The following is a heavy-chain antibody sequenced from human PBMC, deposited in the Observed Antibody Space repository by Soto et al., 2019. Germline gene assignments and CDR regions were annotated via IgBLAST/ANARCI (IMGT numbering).Heavy chain of an antibody. Sequence: GGSLRLSCAASGFTFSSYWMSWVRQAPGKGLEWVANIKPDGSEKWYVDSVKGRFTISRDNAKNSLYLQMNSLRVEDTAVYYCARGDYYDTSGPFSDAFDVWGQGTKVTVS. J-gene: IGHJ3*01. V-gene: IGHV3-7*04. CDR3: ARGDYYDTSGPFSDAFDV. D-gene: IGHD3-22*01. CDR1: GFTFSSYW. CDR2: IKPDGSEK.